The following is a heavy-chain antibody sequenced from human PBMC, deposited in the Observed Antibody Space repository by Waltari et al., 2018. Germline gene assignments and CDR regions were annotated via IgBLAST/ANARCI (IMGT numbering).Heavy chain of an antibody. Sequence: EVKGVQSGGGLVRPGGSLTLSCSASGFAFSSYTMDWVRQAPGKGLEWVSSISSNSRYKNYADSTKGRFTISRDNAKNSVYLLMNSLRVEDTAIYFCARPRAMGEIDHWGQGTLVAVSS. V-gene: IGHV3-21*01. J-gene: IGHJ4*02. D-gene: IGHD3-16*01. CDR1: GFAFSSYT. CDR2: ISSNSRYK. CDR3: ARPRAMGEIDH.